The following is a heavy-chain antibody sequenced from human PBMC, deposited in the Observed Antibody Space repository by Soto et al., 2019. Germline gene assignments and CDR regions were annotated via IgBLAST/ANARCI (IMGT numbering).Heavy chain of an antibody. CDR2: VTGYNGNT. V-gene: IGHV1-18*04. CDR3: ARAPPFDY. J-gene: IGHJ4*02. CDR1: GYTFSSFG. Sequence: QGQLVQSGPEVKKPGASVGVSCVASGYTFSSFGIAWVRQAPGQGPEWMGWVTGYNGNTKYAQKFQDRVTMTTDTSTNTAYMELRGLTSDDTAVYFCARAPPFDYWGQGTLITVSS.